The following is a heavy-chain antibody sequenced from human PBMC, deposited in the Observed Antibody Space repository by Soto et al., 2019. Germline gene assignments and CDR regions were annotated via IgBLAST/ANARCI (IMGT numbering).Heavy chain of an antibody. V-gene: IGHV3-23*01. CDR1: GFTFSSYA. CDR2: ISGSGGST. D-gene: IGHD5-18*01. J-gene: IGHJ4*02. Sequence: EVQLLESGGGLVQPGGSLRLSCAASGFTFSSYAMSWVRQAPGKGLEWVSAISGSGGSTYYADSVKGRFTISRDNSKNTLYLQMNSLRAEDTAVYYCVKEQERGYSYGSDFDYWGQGTLVTVSS. CDR3: VKEQERGYSYGSDFDY.